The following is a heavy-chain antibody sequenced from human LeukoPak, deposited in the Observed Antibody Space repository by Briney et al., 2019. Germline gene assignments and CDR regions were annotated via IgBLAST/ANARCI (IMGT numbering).Heavy chain of an antibody. Sequence: GGSLRLSCAASGFTFSSYEMNWVRQAPGKGLEWVSYISSSGSTIYYADSVKGRFTISRDNSKNTLYLQMNSLRAEDTAVYYCAKTGGLRYFEFWGQGTLVTVSS. V-gene: IGHV3-48*03. J-gene: IGHJ4*02. CDR1: GFTFSSYE. CDR2: ISSSGSTI. CDR3: AKTGGLRYFEF. D-gene: IGHD3-9*01.